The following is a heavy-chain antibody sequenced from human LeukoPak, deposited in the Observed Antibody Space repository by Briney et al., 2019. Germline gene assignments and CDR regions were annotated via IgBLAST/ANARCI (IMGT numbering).Heavy chain of an antibody. Sequence: SQTLSLTCTVPGGSISSGSYYWSWIRQPAGKGLEWIGRIYTSGSTNYNPSLKSRVTISVDTSKNQFSLKLSSVTAADTAVYYCARESRGDLYYYYYYMDVWGKGTTVTVSS. CDR1: GGSISSGSYY. CDR3: ARESRGDLYYYYYYMDV. V-gene: IGHV4-61*02. D-gene: IGHD4-17*01. CDR2: IYTSGST. J-gene: IGHJ6*03.